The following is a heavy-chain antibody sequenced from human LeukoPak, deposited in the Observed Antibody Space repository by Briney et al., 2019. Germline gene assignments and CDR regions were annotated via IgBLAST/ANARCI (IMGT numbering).Heavy chain of an antibody. V-gene: IGHV1-8*01. CDR3: AGGNGSGSYPVVYYYYGMDV. J-gene: IGHJ6*02. CDR2: MNPNSGNT. Sequence: GASVKVSCKASGYTFTSYDINWVRQATGQGLEWMGWMNPNSGNTGYAQKFQGRVTMTRNTSISTAYMELSSLRSEDTAVYYCAGGNGSGSYPVVYYYYGMDVWGQGTTVTVSS. CDR1: GYTFTSYD. D-gene: IGHD3-10*01.